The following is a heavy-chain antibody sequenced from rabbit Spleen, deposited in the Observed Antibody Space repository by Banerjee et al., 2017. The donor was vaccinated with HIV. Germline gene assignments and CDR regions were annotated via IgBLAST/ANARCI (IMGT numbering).Heavy chain of an antibody. Sequence: LEESGGGLVKPGGTLTLTCTVSGFSFSSNWICWVRQAPGKDLEWISCIAGSSSGFTYSATWAKGRFTISKTSATTVTLQMTSLTVADTATYFCARDYNSGWDLWGPGTLVTVS. CDR2: IAGSSSGFT. CDR3: ARDYNSGWDL. J-gene: IGHJ4*01. D-gene: IGHD4-1*01. V-gene: IGHV1S45*01. CDR1: GFSFSSNW.